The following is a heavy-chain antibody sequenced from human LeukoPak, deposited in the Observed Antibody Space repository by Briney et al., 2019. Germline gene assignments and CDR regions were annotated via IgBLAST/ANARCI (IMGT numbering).Heavy chain of an antibody. J-gene: IGHJ6*03. D-gene: IGHD2-2*01. CDR3: AKVYPYPRYYYYYMDA. V-gene: IGHV3-30*18. CDR1: GFTFSSYA. CDR2: ISYDGSNK. Sequence: GGSLRLSCPASGFTFSSYAMLWVRQAPGKGLEWVAVISYDGSNKYYAGSVKGRFTISRDNSKNTVYLQMNSLRAEDTAVYYCAKVYPYPRYYYYYMDAWGKGTTVTISS.